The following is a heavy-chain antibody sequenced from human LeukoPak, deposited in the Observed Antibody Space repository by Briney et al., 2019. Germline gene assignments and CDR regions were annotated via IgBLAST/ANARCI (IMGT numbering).Heavy chain of an antibody. CDR1: GYTFTSYG. Sequence: ASVKVSCKASGYTFTSYGISWVRQAPGQGLEWMGWISAYNGNTNYAQKFQGRVTMTRDTSTSTVYMELSSLRSEDTAVYYCARGPSGYPDPYFDYWGQGTLVTVSS. CDR3: ARGPSGYPDPYFDY. D-gene: IGHD3-22*01. J-gene: IGHJ4*02. V-gene: IGHV1-18*01. CDR2: ISAYNGNT.